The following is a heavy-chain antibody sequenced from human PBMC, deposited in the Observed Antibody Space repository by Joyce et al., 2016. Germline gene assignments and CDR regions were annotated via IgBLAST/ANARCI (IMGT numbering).Heavy chain of an antibody. V-gene: IGHV2-5*02. J-gene: IGHJ6*02. CDR2: IYWDDDK. D-gene: IGHD6-25*01. CDR1: GFSLSTSGVG. Sequence: VTLKESGPTLVKPTQTLPLTCTFSGFSLSTSGVGLGWIRQPPGKALEWLALIYWDDDKRYSSSLKSRLTITKDTSKNQVVLTMTNMDPVDTATYYCAHAPATDRYYGMDVWGQGTTVTVSS. CDR3: AHAPATDRYYGMDV.